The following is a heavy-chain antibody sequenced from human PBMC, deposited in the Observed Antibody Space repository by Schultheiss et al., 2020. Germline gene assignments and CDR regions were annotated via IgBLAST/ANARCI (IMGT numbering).Heavy chain of an antibody. CDR1: GYTFTSYA. J-gene: IGHJ4*02. CDR3: ARGGERGYSYASN. Sequence: GESLKISCKASGYTFTSYAMNWVRQAPGQGLEWMGWINTNTGNPTYAQGFTGRFVFSLDTSVSTAYLQISSLKAEDTAVYYCARGGERGYSYASNWGQGTLVTVSS. CDR2: INTNTGNP. V-gene: IGHV7-4-1*02. D-gene: IGHD5-18*01.